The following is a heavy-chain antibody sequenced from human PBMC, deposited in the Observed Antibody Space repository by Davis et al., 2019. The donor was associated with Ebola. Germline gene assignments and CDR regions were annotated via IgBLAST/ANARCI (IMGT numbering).Heavy chain of an antibody. CDR2: ISVRSIT. D-gene: IGHD4-17*01. Sequence: GESLKISCAASGFIFSSYAMSRVRQAPGKGLEWVSSISVRSITYHADSVKGRFTISRDNSKNTLYLQMNSLRAEDTAVYYCAKVHPPTTVTTGWFDPWGQATLVTVSS. V-gene: IGHV3-23*01. CDR3: AKVHPPTTVTTGWFDP. J-gene: IGHJ5*02. CDR1: GFIFSSYA.